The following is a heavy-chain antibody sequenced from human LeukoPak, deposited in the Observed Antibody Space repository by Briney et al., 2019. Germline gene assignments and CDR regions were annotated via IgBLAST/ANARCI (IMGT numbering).Heavy chain of an antibody. J-gene: IGHJ5*02. CDR1: GYIFTSYG. Sequence: ASVKASCKASGYIFTSYGISWVRQAPGQGLEWMGWISAYNGNTNYAQKLQGRVTMTTDTSTSTAYMELRSLRSDDTAVYYCARDREDIVVVVAAHNWFDPWGQGALVTVPS. CDR3: ARDREDIVVVVAAHNWFDP. V-gene: IGHV1-18*01. D-gene: IGHD2-15*01. CDR2: ISAYNGNT.